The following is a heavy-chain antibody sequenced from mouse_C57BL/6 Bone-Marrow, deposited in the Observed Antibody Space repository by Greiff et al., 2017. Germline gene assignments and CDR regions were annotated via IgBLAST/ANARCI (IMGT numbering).Heavy chain of an antibody. D-gene: IGHD1-1*01. CDR2: ISGGGGNT. J-gene: IGHJ3*01. CDR3: ARRGIRYSFAY. CDR1: GFTFSSYT. Sequence: EVNVVESGGGLVKPGGSLKLSCAASGFTFSSYTMSWVRQTPEKRLEWVATISGGGGNTYYTDSVKGRFTISRDNAKNTPYLQMSSLRSEDTALYYCARRGIRYSFAYWGQGTLVTVSA. V-gene: IGHV5-9*01.